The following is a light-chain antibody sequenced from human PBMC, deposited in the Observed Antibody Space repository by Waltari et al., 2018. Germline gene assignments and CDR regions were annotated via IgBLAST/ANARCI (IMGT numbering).Light chain of an antibody. CDR3: QQSYSTPRRT. V-gene: IGKV1-39*01. Sequence: DIQMTQSPSSLSASVGDRVTITCRASQSVSSYLNWYQQKPGKAPKLLIYAASSLQSGVPSRLSGSGSGTDFTLTISSLQPEDFATYYCQQSYSTPRRTFGQGTKVEIK. CDR2: AAS. CDR1: QSVSSY. J-gene: IGKJ1*01.